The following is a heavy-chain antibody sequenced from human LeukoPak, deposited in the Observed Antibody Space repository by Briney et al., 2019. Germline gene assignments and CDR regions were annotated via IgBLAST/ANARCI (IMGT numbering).Heavy chain of an antibody. D-gene: IGHD3-10*01. V-gene: IGHV4-34*01. CDR2: INHSGST. Sequence: PSETLSLTCAVYGGSFSGYYWSWIRQPPGKGLEWIGEINHSGSTNYNPSLKSRVTMSVDTSKNQFSLKLSSVTAADTAVYYCARDGSGSYRLYYFDYWGQGTLVTVSS. CDR3: ARDGSGSYRLYYFDY. J-gene: IGHJ4*02. CDR1: GGSFSGYY.